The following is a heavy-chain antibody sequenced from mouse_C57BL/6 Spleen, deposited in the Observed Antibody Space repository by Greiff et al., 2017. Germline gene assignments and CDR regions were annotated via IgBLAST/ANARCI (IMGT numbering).Heavy chain of an antibody. CDR3: ASNWDVAY. J-gene: IGHJ3*01. CDR1: GFSLTSYG. V-gene: IGHV2-4*01. Sequence: QVQLQQSGPGLVQPSQSLSITCTVSGFSLTSYGVHWVRQPPGKGLEWLGVIWSGGSTDYNAAFISRLSISKDNSKSQVFFKMNSLQDDDTAIYYCASNWDVAYWGQGTLVTVSA. D-gene: IGHD4-1*02. CDR2: IWSGGST.